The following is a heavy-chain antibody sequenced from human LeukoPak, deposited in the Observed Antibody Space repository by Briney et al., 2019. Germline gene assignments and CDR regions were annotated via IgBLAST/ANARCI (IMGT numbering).Heavy chain of an antibody. V-gene: IGHV4-59*01. Sequence: SETLSLTCTVSGGSISSYYWSWIRQPPGKGLEWIGYIYYSGSTNYNPSLKSRATISVDTSKNQFSLNLSSVTAADTAVYYCARDKTGDNWFDPWGQGTLVTVSA. CDR1: GGSISSYY. J-gene: IGHJ5*02. CDR3: ARDKTGDNWFDP. CDR2: IYYSGST. D-gene: IGHD2-8*02.